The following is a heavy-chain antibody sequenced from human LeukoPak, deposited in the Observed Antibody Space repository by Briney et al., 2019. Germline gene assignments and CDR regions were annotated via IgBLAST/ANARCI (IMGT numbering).Heavy chain of an antibody. CDR1: GYTFTNYH. CDR3: TGEYYDSDGYYSY. Sequence: ASVKVSCKASGYTFTNYHMHWVRQAPGQGLEWMGIMTPSGGPTSYAQKFQGRVTMTRDTSTNTVYMELSSLRSEDTAVYYCTGEYYDSDGYYSYWGQGTLVTVSS. CDR2: MTPSGGPT. J-gene: IGHJ4*02. V-gene: IGHV1-46*01. D-gene: IGHD3-22*01.